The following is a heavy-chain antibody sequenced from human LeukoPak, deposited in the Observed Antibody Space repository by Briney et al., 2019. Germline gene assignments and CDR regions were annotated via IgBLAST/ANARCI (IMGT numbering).Heavy chain of an antibody. V-gene: IGHV4-59*08. D-gene: IGHD3-22*01. Sequence: SETLSLTCTVSGGSISSYYWSWLRQPPGKGLEWIGWIFYTGTTNYNPSLKGRATISVDTSKNQFSLKLNSVSAADTAVYYCTRFAHDGSGYRPDYWGQGTLVTVSS. CDR1: GGSISSYY. CDR3: TRFAHDGSGYRPDY. J-gene: IGHJ4*02. CDR2: IFYTGTT.